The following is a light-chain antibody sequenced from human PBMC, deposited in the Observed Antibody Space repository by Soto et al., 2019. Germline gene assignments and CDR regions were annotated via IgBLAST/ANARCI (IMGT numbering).Light chain of an antibody. J-gene: IGLJ3*02. Sequence: QPVLTQSSSASASLGSSVKLTCTLSSGHSSYIIAWHQQQPGKAPRYLMKLEGSGSYNKGSGVPDRLSGSSSGADRYLTISSLQFEDEADYYCETWDSNSWVFGGGTKLTVL. CDR3: ETWDSNSWV. CDR1: SGHSSYI. CDR2: LEGSGSY. V-gene: IGLV4-60*02.